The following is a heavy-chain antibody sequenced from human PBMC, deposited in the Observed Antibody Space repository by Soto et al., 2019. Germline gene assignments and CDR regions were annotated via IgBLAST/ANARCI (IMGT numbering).Heavy chain of an antibody. CDR1: EFTFSSYA. CDR3: AKDSPYGGDSRRYFDC. CDR2: ISGSGDRT. D-gene: IGHD2-21*02. J-gene: IGHJ4*02. V-gene: IGHV3-23*01. Sequence: PGGSLRLSCAASEFTFSSYAMTWVRQAPGKGLEWVSIISGSGDRTYYANSVRGRFTISRDNSKNTLYLQMSSLRAEDTAVYYCAKDSPYGGDSRRYFDCWGQGTLVTVSS.